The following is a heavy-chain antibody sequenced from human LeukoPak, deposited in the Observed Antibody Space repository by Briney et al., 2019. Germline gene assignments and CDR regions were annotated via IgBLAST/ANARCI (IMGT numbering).Heavy chain of an antibody. CDR2: INHSGST. CDR3: ASSWGVDTAMVTVFY. CDR1: GGPFSGYY. Sequence: SETLSLTCAVYGGPFSGYYWSWIRQPPGKGLEWIGEINHSGSTNYNPSLKSRVTISVDTSKNQFSLKLSSVTAADTAVYYCASSWGVDTAMVTVFYWGQGTLVTVSS. J-gene: IGHJ4*02. V-gene: IGHV4-34*01. D-gene: IGHD5-18*01.